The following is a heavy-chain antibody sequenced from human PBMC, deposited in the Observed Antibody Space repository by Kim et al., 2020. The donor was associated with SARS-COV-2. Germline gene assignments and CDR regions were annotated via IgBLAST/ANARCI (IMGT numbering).Heavy chain of an antibody. V-gene: IGHV5-10-1*01. CDR1: GYSFTSYW. D-gene: IGHD5-12*01. Sequence: GESLKISCKGSGYSFTSYWISWVRQMPGKGLEWMGRIDPSDSYTNYSPSFQGHVTISVDKSISTAYLQWSSLKASDTAMYYCARHEVATPADAFDIWGQGTMVTVSS. J-gene: IGHJ3*02. CDR2: IDPSDSYT. CDR3: ARHEVATPADAFDI.